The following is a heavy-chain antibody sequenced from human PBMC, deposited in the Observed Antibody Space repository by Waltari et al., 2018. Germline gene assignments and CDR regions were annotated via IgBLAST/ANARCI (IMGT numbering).Heavy chain of an antibody. V-gene: IGHV1-69*14. CDR1: GGTFSSYA. CDR2: IIPIFGTA. Sequence: VQLVQSGADVKKPGSSVKVSCKASGGTFSSYAISWVRQAPGQGLEWMGGIIPIFGTANYAQKFQGRAKSTADKSTSTAYMELSSLRSEDTAVYYCARDGRRVKDAFDIWGQGTMVTVSS. J-gene: IGHJ3*02. D-gene: IGHD2-21*01. CDR3: ARDGRRVKDAFDI.